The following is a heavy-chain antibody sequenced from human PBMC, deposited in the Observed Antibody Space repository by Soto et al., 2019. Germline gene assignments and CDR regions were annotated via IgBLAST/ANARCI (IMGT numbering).Heavy chain of an antibody. J-gene: IGHJ4*02. Sequence: QLLLQESGPGLVKPSETLSLTCSVSGDSLSSSEYYWGWIRQPPGKGLEWIGSIHYSGGTYYNPSLKSRVTISEDMSRNQVSLKLRSVTASDMAVYYCARHRGPTGPNYWGQGTLVTVSS. CDR2: IHYSGGT. CDR3: ARHRGPTGPNY. V-gene: IGHV4-39*01. D-gene: IGHD3-10*01. CDR1: GDSLSSSEYY.